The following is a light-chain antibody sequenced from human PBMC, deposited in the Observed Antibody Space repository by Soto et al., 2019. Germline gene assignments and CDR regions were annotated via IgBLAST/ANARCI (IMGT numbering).Light chain of an antibody. Sequence: IQLTQSPSSLSASVGDRVTITCRASQGISSYLAWYQQKPGKAPKLLIYAASTLQSGVPSRFSGSGYGTEFTLTISSLQSEDFAVYYCQQYNKWPLTFGGGTKVDIK. V-gene: IGKV1-9*01. J-gene: IGKJ4*01. CDR3: QQYNKWPLT. CDR1: QGISSY. CDR2: AAS.